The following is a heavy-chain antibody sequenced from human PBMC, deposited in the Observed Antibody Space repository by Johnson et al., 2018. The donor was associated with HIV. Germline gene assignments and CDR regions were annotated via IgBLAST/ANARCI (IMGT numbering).Heavy chain of an antibody. Sequence: QVQLVESGGGVVQPGRSLRLSCAASGFTFSSYGMHWVRQAPGKGLEWVAVIWYDGSNKYYADSVKGRFTISRDHSKNTLYLQLGSLGAEDMAVYYCARDRALRGYYDSSGYTWADAFDIWGQGTMVTVSS. CDR3: ARDRALRGYYDSSGYTWADAFDI. V-gene: IGHV3-33*01. CDR1: GFTFSSYG. D-gene: IGHD3-22*01. CDR2: IWYDGSNK. J-gene: IGHJ3*02.